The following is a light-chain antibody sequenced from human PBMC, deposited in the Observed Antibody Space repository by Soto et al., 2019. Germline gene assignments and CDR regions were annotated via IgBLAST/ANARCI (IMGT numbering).Light chain of an antibody. CDR2: EGT. CDR1: SSDVGSYNL. CDR3: CSYAGSSSYVV. Sequence: QSALTQPASVSGSPGQSITLSCSGTSSDVGSYNLVSWYQLHPGKAPKLMIYEGTKRPSGVSNRFSGSKSGSTASLTISGLRAEDEADYYCCSYAGSSSYVVFGGGPKLTVL. J-gene: IGLJ2*01. V-gene: IGLV2-23*01.